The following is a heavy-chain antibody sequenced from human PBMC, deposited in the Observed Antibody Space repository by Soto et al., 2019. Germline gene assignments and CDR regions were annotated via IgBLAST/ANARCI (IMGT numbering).Heavy chain of an antibody. J-gene: IGHJ6*02. V-gene: IGHV4-31*03. CDR1: GDSITSGGYY. CDR3: ARDRLMATAGTARHYFGLDV. Sequence: PSETLSLTCTVTGDSITSGGYYWSWIRQHPGKGLEWLGYIYGSGGSGSTLYNPSLKSRLTISVDTSKNQFSLNLSSVTAADTAVYYCARDRLMATAGTARHYFGLDVWGQGTTVTVSS. CDR2: IYGSGGSGST. D-gene: IGHD5-18*01.